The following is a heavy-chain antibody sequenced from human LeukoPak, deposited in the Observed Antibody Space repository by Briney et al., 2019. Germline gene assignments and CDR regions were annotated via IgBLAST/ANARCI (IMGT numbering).Heavy chain of an antibody. CDR2: IYYSGST. CDR1: GGSISSYY. Sequence: SETLSLTCTVSGGSISSYYWSWIRQPPGKGLEWIGYIYYSGSTNYNPSLKSQVTISVDTSKNQFSLKLSSVTAADTAVYYCARDRGGSGSQDYHYYGMDVWGKGTTVTVSS. CDR3: ARDRGGSGSQDYHYYGMDV. D-gene: IGHD3-10*01. J-gene: IGHJ6*04. V-gene: IGHV4-59*01.